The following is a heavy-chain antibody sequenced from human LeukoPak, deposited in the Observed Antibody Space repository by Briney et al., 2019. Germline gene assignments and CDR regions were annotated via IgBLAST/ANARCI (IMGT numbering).Heavy chain of an antibody. CDR2: SNPSGGST. CDR3: ARGGSRVVTYGNFDY. D-gene: IGHD2-21*02. Sequence: ASVKVSCKASGDSVTSYYMNRVRQAPGQGLGWMGMSNPSGGSTSYAQKFQGRVTMTRDTSTSTVYMELSSLRSEDTAVYYCARGGSRVVTYGNFDYWGQGTLVTVSS. V-gene: IGHV1-46*01. CDR1: GDSVTSYY. J-gene: IGHJ4*02.